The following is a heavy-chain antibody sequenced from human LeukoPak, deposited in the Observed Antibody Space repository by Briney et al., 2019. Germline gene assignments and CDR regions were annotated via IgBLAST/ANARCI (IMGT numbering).Heavy chain of an antibody. D-gene: IGHD4-17*01. J-gene: IGHJ4*02. CDR1: GFTFSTYS. CDR3: ARDSFGDYYFDY. Sequence: GGSLRLSCAASGFTFSTYSMHWVRQAPGKGLEWVTIISSDGGNKYYADSVKGRFTISRDNSKDTLYLQMNSLRPEDTAVYFCARDSFGDYYFDYWGQGTLVSVSS. V-gene: IGHV3-30-3*01. CDR2: ISSDGGNK.